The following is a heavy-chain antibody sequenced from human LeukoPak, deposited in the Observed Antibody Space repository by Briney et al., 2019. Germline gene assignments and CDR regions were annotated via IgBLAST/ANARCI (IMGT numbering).Heavy chain of an antibody. Sequence: SETPSLTCTVSGGSISGYYWSWIRQPPGKGLEWIGYIYYSGSTNYNPSLKSRVSISVDTSKNQFSLRLSSVTAADTAVYYCASFPGTSRFEYWGQGTLVTVSS. CDR2: IYYSGST. D-gene: IGHD3-3*01. J-gene: IGHJ4*02. CDR3: ASFPGTSRFEY. CDR1: GGSISGYY. V-gene: IGHV4-59*01.